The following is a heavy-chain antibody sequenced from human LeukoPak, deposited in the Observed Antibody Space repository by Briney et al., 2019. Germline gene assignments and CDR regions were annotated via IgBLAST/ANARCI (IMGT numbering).Heavy chain of an antibody. D-gene: IGHD3-10*01. J-gene: IGHJ5*02. CDR1: GYTFTSYD. CDR2: MNPNSGNT. Sequence: ASVKVSCKASGYTFTSYDINWVRQATGQGLEWMGWMNPNSGNTGYAQKFQGRVPMTRNTSISTAYMELSSLRSEDTAVYYCARGRITMVRGVRGNWFDPWGQGTLVTVSS. V-gene: IGHV1-8*01. CDR3: ARGRITMVRGVRGNWFDP.